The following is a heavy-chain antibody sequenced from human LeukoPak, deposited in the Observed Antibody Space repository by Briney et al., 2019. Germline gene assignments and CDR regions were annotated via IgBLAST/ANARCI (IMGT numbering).Heavy chain of an antibody. J-gene: IGHJ4*02. D-gene: IGHD6-13*01. CDR2: IYHSGST. CDR1: GDSIRRYY. V-gene: IGHV4-59*01. Sequence: SETLSLTCTVSGDSIRRYYWSWIGQAPGKGLEGIGYIYHSGSTNYNPSLTSRVTISADTSKDQFSLKLASVTAADTGVYYCATGYSSTWYYFDYWGQGTLVTVSS. CDR3: ATGYSSTWYYFDY.